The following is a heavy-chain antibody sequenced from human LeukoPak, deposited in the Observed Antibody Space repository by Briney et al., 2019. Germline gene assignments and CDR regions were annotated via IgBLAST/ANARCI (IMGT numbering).Heavy chain of an antibody. D-gene: IGHD3-3*01. Sequence: SETLSLTCTVSGGSVSGFYWSWIRQPPGKELQWIGSIFYSGSTNYNPSLKSRVTISVDTSKNQFSLKLSSVTAADTAVYYCARQRFLEWYFDYWGQGTLVTVSS. V-gene: IGHV4-59*08. CDR2: IFYSGST. CDR3: ARQRFLEWYFDY. J-gene: IGHJ4*02. CDR1: GGSVSGFY.